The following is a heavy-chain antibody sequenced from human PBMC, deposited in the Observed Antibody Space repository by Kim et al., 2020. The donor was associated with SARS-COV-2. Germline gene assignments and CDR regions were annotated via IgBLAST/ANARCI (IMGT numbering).Heavy chain of an antibody. CDR1: GFTFSSYG. CDR2: ISYDGSNK. Sequence: GGSLRLSCAASGFTFSSYGMHWVRQAPGKGLEWVAVISYDGSNKYYADSVKGRFTISRDNSKNTLYLQMNSLRAEDTAVYYCAKGHCSSTSCYFTNYYYYYMDVWGKGTTVTVSS. J-gene: IGHJ6*03. CDR3: AKGHCSSTSCYFTNYYYYYMDV. D-gene: IGHD2-2*01. V-gene: IGHV3-30*18.